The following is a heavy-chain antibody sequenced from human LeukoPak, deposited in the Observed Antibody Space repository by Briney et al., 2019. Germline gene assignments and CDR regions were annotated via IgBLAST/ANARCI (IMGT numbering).Heavy chain of an antibody. J-gene: IGHJ4*02. CDR2: RSYDGSNK. D-gene: IGHD3-16*02. CDR3: ARARGGNHRYPFDL. Sequence: PGRSLRLSCAVSRFTLSDYGMHWVRQAPGKGLEWVAVRSYDGSNKYYADSVKGRFTISRDNSKNTLYLQMSSLRVEDTAVYYCARARGGNHRYPFDLWGQGTLVTVSS. CDR1: RFTLSDYG. V-gene: IGHV3-30*03.